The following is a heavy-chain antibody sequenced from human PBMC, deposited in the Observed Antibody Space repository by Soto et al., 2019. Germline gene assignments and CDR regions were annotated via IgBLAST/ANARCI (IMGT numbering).Heavy chain of an antibody. CDR2: INHSGST. D-gene: IGHD5-12*01. CDR1: GGSFSGYY. CDR3: ARGGWLQLRYFDL. V-gene: IGHV4-34*01. Sequence: SETLSLTCAVYGGSFSGYYWSWIRQPPGKGLEWIGEINHSGSTNYNPSLKSRVTISVDTSKNQFSLKLSSVTAADTAVYYCARGGWLQLRYFDLWGRATLVTVSS. J-gene: IGHJ2*01.